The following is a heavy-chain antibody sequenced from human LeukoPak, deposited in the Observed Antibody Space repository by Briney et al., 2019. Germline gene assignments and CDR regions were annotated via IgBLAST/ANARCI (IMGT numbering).Heavy chain of an antibody. CDR2: IYSSGST. Sequence: SETLSLTCTVSGGSMSSYYWSWIRQPAGKGLEWIVRIYSSGSTNYNPSLKSRVTMSVDTSKNQFSLKLSSVTAADTAVYYCARGTYYYDNSGSNWFDPWGQGTLVTVSS. D-gene: IGHD3-22*01. CDR3: ARGTYYYDNSGSNWFDP. CDR1: GGSMSSYY. J-gene: IGHJ5*02. V-gene: IGHV4-4*07.